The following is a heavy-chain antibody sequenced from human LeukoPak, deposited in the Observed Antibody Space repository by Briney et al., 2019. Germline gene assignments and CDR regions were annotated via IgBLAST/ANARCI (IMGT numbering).Heavy chain of an antibody. CDR2: ISSSGSTI. Sequence: PGGSLRLSCATSGFTFSSYEMNWVRQAPGKGLEWLSYISSSGSTIYYADSVKGRFTISRDNAKNSLYLQMNSLRAEDTAVYYCARDHPRYNDCWDYWGQGTLVTVSS. CDR1: GFTFSSYE. CDR3: ARDHPRYNDCWDY. J-gene: IGHJ4*02. D-gene: IGHD2-21*02. V-gene: IGHV3-48*03.